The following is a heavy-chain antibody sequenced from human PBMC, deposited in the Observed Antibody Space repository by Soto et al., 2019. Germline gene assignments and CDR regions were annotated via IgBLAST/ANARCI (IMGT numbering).Heavy chain of an antibody. CDR3: ARDMYSSSWYVPIDY. V-gene: IGHV3-33*01. D-gene: IGHD6-13*01. CDR1: GFTFSSYG. CDR2: IWYDGSNK. J-gene: IGHJ4*02. Sequence: QVPLVESGGGVVQPGRSLRLSCAASGFTFSSYGMHWVRQAPGKGLEWVAVIWYDGSNKYYADSVKGRFTISRDNSKNTLYLQMNSLRAEDTAVYYCARDMYSSSWYVPIDYWGQGTLVTVSS.